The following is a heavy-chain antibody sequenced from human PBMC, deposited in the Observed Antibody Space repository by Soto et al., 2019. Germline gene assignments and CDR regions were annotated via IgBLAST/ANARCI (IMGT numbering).Heavy chain of an antibody. Sequence: PGGSLRLSCAASGFTFSSYSMNWVRQAPGKGLEWVSSISSSSSYIYYADSVKGRFTISRDNAKNSLYLQMNSLRAEDTAVYYCARGLYYDILTGYYIGPRNYYYYYYMDVWGKGTTVTVSS. CDR3: ARGLYYDILTGYYIGPRNYYYYYYMDV. CDR1: GFTFSSYS. CDR2: ISSSSSYI. D-gene: IGHD3-9*01. V-gene: IGHV3-21*01. J-gene: IGHJ6*03.